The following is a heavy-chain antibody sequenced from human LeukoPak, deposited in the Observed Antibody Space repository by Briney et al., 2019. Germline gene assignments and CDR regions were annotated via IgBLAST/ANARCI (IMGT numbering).Heavy chain of an antibody. CDR1: GFTFSDHY. CDR2: IRNKANSYTT. V-gene: IGHV3-72*01. J-gene: IGHJ4*02. CDR3: ASACSSSWYGDRCTDY. Sequence: QSGGSLRLSCAASGFTFSDHYMDWVRQAPGKGLEWVGRIRNKANSYTTEYAASVKGRFTISRDDSKNSLYLQMNSLKSEDTAVYYCASACSSSWYGDRCTDYWGQGNLVTVSS. D-gene: IGHD6-13*01.